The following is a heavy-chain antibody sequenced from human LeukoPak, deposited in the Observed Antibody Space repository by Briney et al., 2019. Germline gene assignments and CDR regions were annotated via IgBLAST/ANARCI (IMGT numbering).Heavy chain of an antibody. D-gene: IGHD6-19*01. V-gene: IGHV4-59*08. CDR3: ARNSAVATSRSWFDP. J-gene: IGHJ5*02. CDR1: GGSISSSY. CDR2: ICYSGST. Sequence: PSETLSLTCTVSGGSISSSYWSWVRQPPGKGLEWIGYICYSGSTNYNPSLKSRVTISVDTSKNQFSLKLTAVTAADTAVYYCARNSAVATSRSWFDPWGQGTLVTVSS.